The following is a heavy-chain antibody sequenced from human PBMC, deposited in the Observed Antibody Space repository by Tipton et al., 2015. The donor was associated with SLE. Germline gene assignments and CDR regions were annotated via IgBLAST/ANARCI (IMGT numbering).Heavy chain of an antibody. CDR1: GGAISGYY. CDR3: ARADCSGYLFGY. D-gene: IGHD3-22*01. CDR2: IYYSGST. V-gene: IGHV4-59*01. J-gene: IGHJ4*02. Sequence: TLSLTCTVSGGAISGYYWSWIRQPPGKGLEWIGYIYYSGSTNYNPSLKSRVTISVDTSKNQFSLKLCSVSAADTAVYYCARADCSGYLFGYWGQGTLVTVSS.